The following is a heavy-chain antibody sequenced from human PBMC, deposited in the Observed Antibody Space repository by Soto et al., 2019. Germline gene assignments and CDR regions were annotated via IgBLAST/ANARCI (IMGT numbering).Heavy chain of an antibody. V-gene: IGHV4-59*01. CDR3: ARDRSRIAVAGTENWFDP. D-gene: IGHD6-19*01. CDR1: GGSISSYY. J-gene: IGHJ5*02. Sequence: KPSETLSLTCTVSGGSISSYYWSWIRQPPGKGLEWIGYIYYSGSTNYNPSLKSRVTISVDTSKNQFSLKLSSVTAADTAVYYCARDRSRIAVAGTENWFDPWGQGTLVTVSS. CDR2: IYYSGST.